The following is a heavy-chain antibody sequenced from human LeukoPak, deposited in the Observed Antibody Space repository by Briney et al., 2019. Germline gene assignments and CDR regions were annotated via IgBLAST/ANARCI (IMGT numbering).Heavy chain of an antibody. Sequence: SETLSLTCTVSGGSISSGDYYWSWIRQPPGKGLEWIGYIYYSGNTYYNPSLKSRVTISVDTSKNQFSLKLTSVTAADTAVYYCARGPALDSSGYYWGQGTLVTVSS. CDR2: IYYSGNT. CDR3: ARGPALDSSGYY. CDR1: GGSISSGDYY. V-gene: IGHV4-30-4*01. J-gene: IGHJ4*02. D-gene: IGHD3-22*01.